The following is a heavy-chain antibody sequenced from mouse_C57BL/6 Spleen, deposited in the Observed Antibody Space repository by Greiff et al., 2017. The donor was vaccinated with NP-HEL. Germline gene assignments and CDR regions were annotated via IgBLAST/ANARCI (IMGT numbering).Heavy chain of an antibody. CDR2: ILPGSGST. Sequence: VQLQQSGAELMKPGASVKLSCKATGYTFTGYWIEWVKQRPGHGLEWIGEILPGSGSTNYNEKYKGKATFTADTSSNTAYMQLSSLTTEDSASYYSARGSNYGGAGVAYWGQGTLVTVAA. J-gene: IGHJ3*01. V-gene: IGHV1-9*01. CDR1: GYTFTGYW. CDR3: ARGSNYGGAGVAY. D-gene: IGHD2-5*01.